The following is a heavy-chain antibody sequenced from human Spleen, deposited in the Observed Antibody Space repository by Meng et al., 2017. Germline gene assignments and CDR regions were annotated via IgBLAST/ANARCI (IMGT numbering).Heavy chain of an antibody. CDR1: GGSFSDYY. Sequence: QGQLQQWGAGLLKPSETLSLTCAVYGGSFSDYYWSWIRQPPGKGLEWIGEINHSGSTNYNPSLESRATISVDTSQNNLSLKLRSVTAADSAVYYCARGPTTMAHDFDYWGQGTLVTVSS. CDR3: ARGPTTMAHDFDY. J-gene: IGHJ4*02. V-gene: IGHV4-34*01. D-gene: IGHD4-11*01. CDR2: INHSGST.